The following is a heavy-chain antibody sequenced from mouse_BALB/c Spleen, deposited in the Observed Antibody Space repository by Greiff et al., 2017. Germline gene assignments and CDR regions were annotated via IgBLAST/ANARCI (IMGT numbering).Heavy chain of an antibody. CDR3: ARPMIPGAMDY. Sequence: VQRVESGPGLVAPSQSLSITCTVSGFSLTSYGVHWVRQPPGKGLEWLGVIWAGGSTNYNSALMSRLSISKDNSKSQVFLKMNSLQTDDTAMYYCARPMIPGAMDYWGQGTSVTVSS. V-gene: IGHV2-9*02. D-gene: IGHD2-3*01. CDR2: IWAGGST. J-gene: IGHJ4*01. CDR1: GFSLTSYG.